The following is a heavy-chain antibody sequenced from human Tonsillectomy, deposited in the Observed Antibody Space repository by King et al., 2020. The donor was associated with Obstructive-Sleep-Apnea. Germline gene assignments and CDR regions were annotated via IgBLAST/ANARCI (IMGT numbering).Heavy chain of an antibody. CDR2: ISCSGAGT. CDR1: GFSFSSYA. V-gene: IGHV3-23*04. J-gene: IGHJ4*02. CDR3: AKDRYVDTAMVQMYSVDY. Sequence: VQLVESGGGLEQPGGSLRLSCAASGFSFSSYAMSWVRQAPGKGLEWVSVISCSGAGTYYADSVKGRFTISRDNSKNTLYLQMNSLGADDTAVYYCAKDRYVDTAMVQMYSVDYWGQGTLVTVSS. D-gene: IGHD5-18*01.